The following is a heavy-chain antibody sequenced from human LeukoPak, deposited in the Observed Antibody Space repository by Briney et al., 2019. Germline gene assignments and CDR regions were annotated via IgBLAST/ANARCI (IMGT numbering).Heavy chain of an antibody. V-gene: IGHV4-34*01. CDR3: ARGAGMATIYWYFDL. CDR1: GGSFSGYY. D-gene: IGHD5-24*01. Sequence: SETLSLTCAVEGGSFSGYYWSWVRQPPGKGLEWIGEISHSGSSKYNPSLRSRVTISVDTSKNQFSLKLTSVTAADTAVYYCARGAGMATIYWYFDLWGRGTLVTVSS. CDR2: ISHSGSS. J-gene: IGHJ2*01.